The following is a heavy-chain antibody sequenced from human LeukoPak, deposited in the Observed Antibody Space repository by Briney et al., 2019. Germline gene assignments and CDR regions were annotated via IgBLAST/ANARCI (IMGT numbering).Heavy chain of an antibody. CDR2: ISGSGGST. D-gene: IGHD2-15*01. V-gene: IGHV3-23*01. CDR1: GFTFSSYA. J-gene: IGHJ4*02. Sequence: GGSLRLSCAASGFTFSSYAMSWVRQAPGKGLEWVSAISGSGGSTYYADSVKGRFTISRDNSKNTLYLQMNSLRTEDTAVYYCAKDNGGGSRNFDYWGQGTLVTVSS. CDR3: AKDNGGGSRNFDY.